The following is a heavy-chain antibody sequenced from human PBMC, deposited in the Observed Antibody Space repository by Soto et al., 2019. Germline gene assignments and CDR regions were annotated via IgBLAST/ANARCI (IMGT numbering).Heavy chain of an antibody. D-gene: IGHD1-26*01. CDR3: AGGGGSPDY. CDR1: GGSISSYY. J-gene: IGHJ4*02. V-gene: IGHV4-59*08. CDR2: IYYSGST. Sequence: QVQLQESGPGLLKPSETLSLTCTVSGGSISSYYWSWIRQPPGKGLEWIGYIYYSGSTNYNPSLTSRVTISVDTSKNQFSLKRRAVTAADTAVYYCAGGGGSPDYWGEGTPGPRPL.